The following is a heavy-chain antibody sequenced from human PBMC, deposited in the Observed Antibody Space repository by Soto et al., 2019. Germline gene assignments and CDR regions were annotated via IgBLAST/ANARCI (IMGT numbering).Heavy chain of an antibody. CDR1: GFTFSSYA. V-gene: IGHV3-23*01. CDR3: AKAMGGFNTGFDY. CDR2: ISGSGGST. D-gene: IGHD3-10*01. Sequence: EVQLLESGGGLVQPGGSLRLSCAASGFTFSSYAMSWVRQAPGKGLEWVSVISGSGGSTKHADSVKGRFTISRDNSQNTLYLQMNRLRAEDTAVYYCAKAMGGFNTGFDYWGQGTLVTVSS. J-gene: IGHJ4*02.